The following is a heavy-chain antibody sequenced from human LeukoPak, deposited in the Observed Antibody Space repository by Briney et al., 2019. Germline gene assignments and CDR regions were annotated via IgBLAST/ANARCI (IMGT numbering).Heavy chain of an antibody. Sequence: GGSLRLSCAASGFTFGDYAMHWVRQAPGKGLEWVSGISWNSDSIGYADSVKGRFTISRDNAKNSLYLQMNSLRAEDTALYYCAKEAGYCSSTSCYDFDYWGQGTLVTVSS. CDR3: AKEAGYCSSTSCYDFDY. J-gene: IGHJ4*02. D-gene: IGHD2-2*01. CDR2: ISWNSDSI. V-gene: IGHV3-9*01. CDR1: GFTFGDYA.